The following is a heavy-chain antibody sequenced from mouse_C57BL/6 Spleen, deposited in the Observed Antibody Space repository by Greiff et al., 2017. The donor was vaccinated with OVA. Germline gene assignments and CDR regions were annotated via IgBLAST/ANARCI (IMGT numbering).Heavy chain of an antibody. V-gene: IGHV1-15*01. CDR3: TRDYGNPFAY. Sequence: VQLQQSGAELVRPGASVTLSCKASGYTFTDYEMHWVKQTPVHGLEWIGAIDPETGGTAYNQKFKGKAILTADKSSSTAYMELRSLTSEDSAVYYCTRDYGNPFAYWGQGTLVTVSA. CDR2: IDPETGGT. J-gene: IGHJ3*01. D-gene: IGHD2-1*01. CDR1: GYTFTDYE.